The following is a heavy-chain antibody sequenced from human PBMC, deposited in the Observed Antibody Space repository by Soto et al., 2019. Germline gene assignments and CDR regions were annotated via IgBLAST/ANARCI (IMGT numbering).Heavy chain of an antibody. J-gene: IGHJ4*02. CDR2: LYSDGST. D-gene: IGHD4-17*01. CDR3: ATAFGDFGDYDYDY. V-gene: IGHV3-66*01. Sequence: EVQLVESGGGLVQPGGSLRLSCAASGFVVSSNYMSWVRQAPGKGLEWVSVLYSDGSTYYADTVKGRVTISSDNSKNTLYLQMNSLRAEDTAVYYCATAFGDFGDYDYDYWGQGTLVTVSS. CDR1: GFVVSSNY.